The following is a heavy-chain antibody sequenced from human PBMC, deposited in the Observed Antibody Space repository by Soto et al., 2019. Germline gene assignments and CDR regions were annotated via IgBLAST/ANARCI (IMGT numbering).Heavy chain of an antibody. CDR2: ISGGGGST. D-gene: IGHD3-10*01. V-gene: IGHV3-23*01. J-gene: IGHJ4*02. Sequence: GGSLRLSCAASGFTFSSYAMSWVRQAPGKGLDWVSSISGGGGSTYYADSVKGRFTISRDNSKNTLYLQMNSLRAEDTAVFYCAKDPRYYGSGIYYFDYWGQGTLVTVSS. CDR1: GFTFSSYA. CDR3: AKDPRYYGSGIYYFDY.